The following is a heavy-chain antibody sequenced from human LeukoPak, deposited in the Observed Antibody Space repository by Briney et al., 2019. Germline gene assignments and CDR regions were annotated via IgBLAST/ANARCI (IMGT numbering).Heavy chain of an antibody. Sequence: GGSLRLSCQAAGFTFSDYYMTWMRQAPGKGLEWVSYISGSGTDILYADSVKGRFTISRDNAKNSLYLQMNSLRAEDTAVYYCARVYTIFGVVIKYFDYWGQGTLVTVSS. CDR1: GFTFSDYY. V-gene: IGHV3-11*04. J-gene: IGHJ4*02. CDR2: ISGSGTDI. D-gene: IGHD3-3*01. CDR3: ARVYTIFGVVIKYFDY.